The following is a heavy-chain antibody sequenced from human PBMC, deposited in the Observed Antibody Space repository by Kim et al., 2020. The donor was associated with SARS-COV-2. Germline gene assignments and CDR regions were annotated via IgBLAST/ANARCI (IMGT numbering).Heavy chain of an antibody. Sequence: HRPSLRGHVTISTDNSISTAYLQWSSLKASDTAIYFCARGIQLWSQYYFDYWGQGTLVTVSS. CDR3: ARGIQLWSQYYFDY. J-gene: IGHJ4*02. D-gene: IGHD5-18*01. V-gene: IGHV5-10-1*01.